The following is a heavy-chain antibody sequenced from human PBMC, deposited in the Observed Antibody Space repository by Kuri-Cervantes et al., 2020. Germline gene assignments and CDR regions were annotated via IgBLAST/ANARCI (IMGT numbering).Heavy chain of an antibody. CDR1: GGSFIGYY. Sequence: SETLSLTCAVYGGSFIGYYWSWIPRLPGKGLGWFREINQSGSTNYNPSLKSRVTISVDTSKNHYSLKLSSVTAADTAVYYCVRTHYWLDSTGYSRPHYYFDYWGQGTLVTVSS. CDR2: INQSGST. V-gene: IGHV4-34*01. D-gene: IGHD3-22*01. J-gene: IGHJ4*02. CDR3: VRTHYWLDSTGYSRPHYYFDY.